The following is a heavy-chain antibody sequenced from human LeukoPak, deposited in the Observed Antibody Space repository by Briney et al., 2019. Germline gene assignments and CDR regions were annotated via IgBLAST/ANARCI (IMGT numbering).Heavy chain of an antibody. CDR1: GGTFSSYT. V-gene: IGHV1-69*02. CDR2: IIPILGIA. CDR3: ARASTVTKNWFDP. Sequence: SVKVSCKASGGTFSSYTISWVRQAPGQGLEWMGRIIPILGIANYAQKLQGRVTITADKSTSTAYMEQSSLRSEDTAVYYCARASTVTKNWFDPWGQGTLVTVSS. D-gene: IGHD4-11*01. J-gene: IGHJ5*02.